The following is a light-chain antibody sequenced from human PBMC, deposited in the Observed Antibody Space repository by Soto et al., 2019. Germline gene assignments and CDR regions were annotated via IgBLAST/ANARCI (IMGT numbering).Light chain of an antibody. J-gene: IGKJ3*01. CDR3: QQTSSAPFT. CDR2: DAA. CDR1: QNINTY. V-gene: IGKV1-39*01. Sequence: DIQMTQSPSSLSASVGARVPIACRASQNINTYLNWYQQKPGKAPKLLIFDAASLQSGVPSRFSGGGSRTDFTLTITSLQPEDFATYYCQQTSSAPFTFGPGTKVDI.